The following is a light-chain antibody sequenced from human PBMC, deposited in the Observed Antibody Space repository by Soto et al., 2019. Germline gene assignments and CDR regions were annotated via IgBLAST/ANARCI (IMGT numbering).Light chain of an antibody. CDR3: QQYNNWPPVT. J-gene: IGKJ1*01. V-gene: IGKV3-15*01. CDR1: QSVSSN. CDR2: GAS. Sequence: EIVMTQSPATLSVSPGERATLSCRASQSVSSNLAWYQQKPGQAPRLLIYGASTRATCIPARFSGSGSGTEFTLTISSLQSADFAVYYCQQYNNWPPVTFGQGTKVEIK.